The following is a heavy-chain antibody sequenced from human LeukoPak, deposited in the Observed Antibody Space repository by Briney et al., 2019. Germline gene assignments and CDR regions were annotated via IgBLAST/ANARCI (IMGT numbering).Heavy chain of an antibody. CDR2: ISWNSGSI. D-gene: IGHD3-9*01. V-gene: IGHV3-9*01. J-gene: IGHJ4*02. CDR3: ARGGCDILPGYYTDFDY. Sequence: PGGSLRLSCAASGFTFDDYAMHWVRQAPGKGLEWVSGISWNSGSIGYADSVKSRFTISRDNAKNSLYLQMNSLRAEDTALYYCARGGCDILPGYYTDFDYWGQGTLVTVSS. CDR1: GFTFDDYA.